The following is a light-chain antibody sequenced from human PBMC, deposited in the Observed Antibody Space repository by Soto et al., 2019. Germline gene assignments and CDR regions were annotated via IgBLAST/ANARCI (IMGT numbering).Light chain of an antibody. J-gene: IGKJ2*01. CDR2: GAS. CDR1: QSVSSTF. Sequence: EIVLTQSPGTLSLSPGERATLSCRASQSVSSTFLAWYQQKPGQAPRLLIYGASSRATGIADRFSGSGCGTDFTLTISRLEPEDFAVYYCQQYGSTPRMYTFGQGTKLEIK. V-gene: IGKV3-20*01. CDR3: QQYGSTPRMYT.